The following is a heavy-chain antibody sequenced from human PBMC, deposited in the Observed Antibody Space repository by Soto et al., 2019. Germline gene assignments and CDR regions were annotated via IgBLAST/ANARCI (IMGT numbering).Heavy chain of an antibody. CDR1: GGSFSGYY. CDR3: ARGKYYDFWSGYYRRYFDY. V-gene: IGHV4-34*01. J-gene: IGHJ4*02. D-gene: IGHD3-3*01. Sequence: SETLSLTCAVYGGSFSGYYWSWICQPPGKGLEWIGEINHSGSTNYNPSLTSRVTISVDTSKNQFSLKLSSVTAADTAVYYCARGKYYDFWSGYYRRYFDYWGQGTLVTVSS. CDR2: INHSGST.